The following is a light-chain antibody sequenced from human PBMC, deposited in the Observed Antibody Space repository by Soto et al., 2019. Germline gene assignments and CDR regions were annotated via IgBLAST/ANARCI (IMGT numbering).Light chain of an antibody. CDR2: DAS. Sequence: IVLTQSPATLSLSPGERATLSCRASQSVSTYLAWYQQKPGQAPRLLIYDASNRATGIPARSSGSGSGTDFTLTISSLEPEDFSVYYCQQRTNWPITFGQGTRLEI. CDR1: QSVSTY. V-gene: IGKV3-11*01. CDR3: QQRTNWPIT. J-gene: IGKJ5*01.